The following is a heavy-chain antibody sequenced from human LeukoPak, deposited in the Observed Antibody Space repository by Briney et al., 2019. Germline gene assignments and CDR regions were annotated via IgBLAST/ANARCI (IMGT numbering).Heavy chain of an antibody. CDR1: GSTFSTYS. D-gene: IGHD4-11*01. J-gene: IGHJ4*02. CDR3: ARDSYSKNDY. CDR2: ISSSSSTI. Sequence: SGGSLRLSCAASGSTFSTYSMTWVRQAPGKGLEWVSYISSSSSTIYYGGSVKGRFTVSRDNAKNSLYLQMNSLSAEDTAVYFCARDSYSKNDYWGQGTLVTVSS. V-gene: IGHV3-48*01.